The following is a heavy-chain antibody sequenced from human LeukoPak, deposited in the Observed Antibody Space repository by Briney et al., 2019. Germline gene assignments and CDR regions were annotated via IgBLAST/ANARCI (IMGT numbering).Heavy chain of an antibody. Sequence: GASVKVSCKASGGTFSSYAISWVRQAPGQGLEWMGGIIPIFGTANYAQKFQGRVTITADESTSTAYMELSSLRSEDTAVYYCARAMRSPDIVLMVMDYGMDVWGQGTTVTVSS. J-gene: IGHJ6*02. CDR3: ARAMRSPDIVLMVMDYGMDV. D-gene: IGHD2-8*01. CDR1: GGTFSSYA. V-gene: IGHV1-69*13. CDR2: IIPIFGTA.